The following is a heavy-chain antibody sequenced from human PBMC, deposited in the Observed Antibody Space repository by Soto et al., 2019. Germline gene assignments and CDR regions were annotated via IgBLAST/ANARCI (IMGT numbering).Heavy chain of an antibody. J-gene: IGHJ4*02. CDR1: GYTFTSYA. Sequence: QVQLVQSGAEVKKPGASVKVSCKTSGYTFTSYAMPWVRQAPGQRLEWMGWINAGNGNTKYSQKFQGRVTITRDTSASTAYMELSSLRSEDTAVYYCARTSGYYFYDYWGQGTLVTVSS. V-gene: IGHV1-3*01. D-gene: IGHD3-3*01. CDR2: INAGNGNT. CDR3: ARTSGYYFYDY.